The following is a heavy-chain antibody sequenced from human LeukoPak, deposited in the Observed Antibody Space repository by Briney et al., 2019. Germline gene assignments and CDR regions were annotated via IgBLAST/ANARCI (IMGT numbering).Heavy chain of an antibody. D-gene: IGHD2-15*01. CDR2: TYYRSKWYN. CDR1: GDXVSTNSAA. CDR3: ARDMGVFSKWSKYDY. V-gene: IGHV6-1*01. J-gene: IGHJ4*02. Sequence: SQTLSLTCAISGDXVSTNSAAWNWIRQSPSRGLEWLGRTYYRSKWYNDYAVSVKSRIAINPDTSKNQFSLQLNSVTPEDTAVYYCARDMGVFSKWSKYDYWGQGTLVTVSS.